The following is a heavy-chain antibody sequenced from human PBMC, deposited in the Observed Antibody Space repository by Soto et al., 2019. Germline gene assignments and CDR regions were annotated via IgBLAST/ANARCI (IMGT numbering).Heavy chain of an antibody. J-gene: IGHJ1*01. D-gene: IGHD6-19*01. Sequence: EVQLLESGGGLVQPGGSLRLSCAASGFTFSSYAMSWVRQAPGKGLEWASAISGSGGSTYYADSVKGRFTISRDNSKNTLYLQRNSRRAEDTAVYYCAKDGSSGWYLEYFQHWGQGTLVTVSS. CDR3: AKDGSSGWYLEYFQH. CDR1: GFTFSSYA. CDR2: ISGSGGST. V-gene: IGHV3-23*01.